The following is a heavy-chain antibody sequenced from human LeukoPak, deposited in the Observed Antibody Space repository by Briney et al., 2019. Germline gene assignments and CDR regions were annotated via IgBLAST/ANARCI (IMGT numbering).Heavy chain of an antibody. CDR3: SRENGSFSPFGY. CDR2: ISLPGLT. J-gene: IGHJ4*02. Sequence: SETLSLTCGVSGGSISNTNWWSWVRQPPGQGLWCIGEISLPGLTDYNPSPESRVTVSLNKSKNPPSLNLTSVTAAVTAVYFCSRENGSFSPFGYWGQGTLVTVLS. V-gene: IGHV4-4*02. CDR1: GGSISNTNW. D-gene: IGHD2-8*01.